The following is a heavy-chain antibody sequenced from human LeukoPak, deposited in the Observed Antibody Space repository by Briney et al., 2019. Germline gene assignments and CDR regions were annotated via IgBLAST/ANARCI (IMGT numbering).Heavy chain of an antibody. CDR2: ISTYNGNT. Sequence: ASVKVSCKASGYTFTTFPISWVRQAPGQGLEWMGWISTYNGNTNYAQKLQGRVTMTTDTSTSTAYMELRSLRSDDTAVYYCARDLGRRCSGGRCYYYYNYMDVWGKGTTVTISS. CDR3: ARDLGRRCSGGRCYYYYNYMDV. V-gene: IGHV1-18*01. J-gene: IGHJ6*03. D-gene: IGHD2-15*01. CDR1: GYTFTTFP.